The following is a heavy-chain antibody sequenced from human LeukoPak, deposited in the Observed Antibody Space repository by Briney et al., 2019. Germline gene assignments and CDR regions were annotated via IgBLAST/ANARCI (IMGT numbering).Heavy chain of an antibody. J-gene: IGHJ3*02. Sequence: AGGSLRLSCAASGFTFDDYAMHWVRQAPGKGLEWVSGISWNSGSIGYADSVKGRFTISRDNAKNSLYLQMNSLRAEDTALYYCAKDRAGYSSSWLVLTDAFDIWGQGTMVTVSS. CDR2: ISWNSGSI. D-gene: IGHD6-13*01. CDR3: AKDRAGYSSSWLVLTDAFDI. V-gene: IGHV3-9*01. CDR1: GFTFDDYA.